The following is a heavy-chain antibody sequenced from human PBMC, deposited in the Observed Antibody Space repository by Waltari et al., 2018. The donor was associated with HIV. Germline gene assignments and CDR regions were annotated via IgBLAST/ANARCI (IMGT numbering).Heavy chain of an antibody. V-gene: IGHV3-53*02. CDR2: IYSDGRT. CDR3: GSLRAADYAMDV. CDR1: GFPVGSNY. Sequence: VQLVETGGGLIQPGGSLRLSCTASGFPVGSNYMSWVRQGPGKGLEWVSVIYSDGRTYYADSVKGRFTISRDTSKNTLYLQMNSLRAEDTAVYFCGSLRAADYAMDVWGQGTTVTVSS. J-gene: IGHJ6*02. D-gene: IGHD6-13*01.